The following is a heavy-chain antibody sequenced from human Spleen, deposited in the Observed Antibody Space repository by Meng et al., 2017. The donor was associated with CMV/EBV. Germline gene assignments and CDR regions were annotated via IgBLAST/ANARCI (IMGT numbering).Heavy chain of an antibody. V-gene: IGHV3-7*01. CDR2: IKEDGSER. CDR3: ARSTNYDLWSGYPGGLDV. CDR1: GFTFSSYA. D-gene: IGHD3-3*01. Sequence: GESLKISCAASGFTFSSYAMHWVRQAPGKGLQWVANIKEDGSERNYLDSVKGRFTISRDNANNLLYLEMNSLRVEDTALYYCARSTNYDLWSGYPGGLDVWGQGTTVTVSS. J-gene: IGHJ6*01.